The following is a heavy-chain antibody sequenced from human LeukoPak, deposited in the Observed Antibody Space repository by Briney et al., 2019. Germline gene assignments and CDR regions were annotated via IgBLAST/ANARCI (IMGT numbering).Heavy chain of an antibody. CDR3: AKDLGSVVTPPSLDY. D-gene: IGHD2-21*02. J-gene: IGHJ4*02. V-gene: IGHV3-23*01. CDR1: GFTFSSYA. CDR2: ISGSGGST. Sequence: GGSLRLSCAASGFTFSSYAMSWVRQAPGKGLEWVSAISGSGGSTYYADSVKGRFTISRDNSKNTLFLQMNSLRVEDTAVYYCAKDLGSVVTPPSLDYWGQGTLVTVSS.